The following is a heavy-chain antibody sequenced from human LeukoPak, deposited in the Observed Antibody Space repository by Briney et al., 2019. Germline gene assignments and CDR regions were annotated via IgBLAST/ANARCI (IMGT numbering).Heavy chain of an antibody. D-gene: IGHD3-22*01. V-gene: IGHV3-30*02. CDR3: AKHSHDGSAHYYEVQLDY. J-gene: IGHJ4*02. Sequence: GGSLRLSCAASGFTFSSYGMHWVRQAPGKGLEWVAFIRFDGTIKHYADSVKGRFTISIDNSKNTLYLQMNSLRAEDTAIYYCAKHSHDGSAHYYEVQLDYWGQGTLVTVSS. CDR1: GFTFSSYG. CDR2: IRFDGTIK.